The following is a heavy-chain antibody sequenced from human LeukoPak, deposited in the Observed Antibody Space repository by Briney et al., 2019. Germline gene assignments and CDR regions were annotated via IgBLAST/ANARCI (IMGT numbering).Heavy chain of an antibody. J-gene: IGHJ6*03. CDR1: GFTFSSYS. CDR3: ARVYYGSGSLHYYYHYMDV. D-gene: IGHD3-10*01. CDR2: ISSSSSYI. V-gene: IGHV3-21*04. Sequence: GGSLRLSCAASGFTFSSYSMNWVRQAPGKGLEWVSSISSSSSYIYYADSVKGRFTISRDSSKNTLYLQMNSLRADDTAVYYCARVYYGSGSLHYYYHYMDVWGKGTTVTISS.